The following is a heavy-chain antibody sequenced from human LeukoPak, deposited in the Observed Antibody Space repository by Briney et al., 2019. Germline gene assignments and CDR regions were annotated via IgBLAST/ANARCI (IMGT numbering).Heavy chain of an antibody. CDR1: GFTFSSYW. CDR3: AREAPEYYYDSSGYYFDY. D-gene: IGHD3-22*01. CDR2: INWNGGST. Sequence: GPLRLSCAASGFTFSSYWMSWVRQAPGRGLEWVSGINWNGGSTGYADSVKGRFTISRDNAKNSLYLQMNSLRAEDTALYYCAREAPEYYYDSSGYYFDYWGQGTLVTVSS. J-gene: IGHJ4*02. V-gene: IGHV3-20*04.